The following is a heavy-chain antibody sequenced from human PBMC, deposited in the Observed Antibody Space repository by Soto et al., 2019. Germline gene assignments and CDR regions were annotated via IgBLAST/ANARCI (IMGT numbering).Heavy chain of an antibody. CDR2: IIPIFGTA. Sequence: ASVKVSCKASGGTFSSYAISWVRQAPGQGREWMGGIIPIFGTANYAQKFQGRVTITADESTSTAYMELSSLRSEDTAVYYCARGEVDSSSWYPLYNWFHPWGQGTLVNVSS. V-gene: IGHV1-69*13. CDR3: ARGEVDSSSWYPLYNWFHP. CDR1: GGTFSSYA. J-gene: IGHJ5*02. D-gene: IGHD6-13*01.